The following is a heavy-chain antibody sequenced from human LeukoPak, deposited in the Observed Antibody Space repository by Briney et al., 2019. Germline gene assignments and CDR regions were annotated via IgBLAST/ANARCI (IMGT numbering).Heavy chain of an antibody. CDR2: ISYDGSNK. J-gene: IGHJ4*02. V-gene: IGHV3-30*04. Sequence: GGSLRLSCAASGFTFSTYAMHWVRQAPGKGLEWVAVISYDGSNKSYADSVKGRFTISRDNSKNTLYLQMNSLRAEDTAVYYCASEGDYWGQGTLVTVSS. CDR3: ASEGDY. CDR1: GFTFSTYA.